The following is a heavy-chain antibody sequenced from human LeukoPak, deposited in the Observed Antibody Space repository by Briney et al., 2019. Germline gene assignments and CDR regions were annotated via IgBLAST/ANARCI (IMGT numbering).Heavy chain of an antibody. CDR2: INSNTGFT. D-gene: IGHD5/OR15-5a*01. Sequence: ASVKVSCKASGYTFIGYYIHWVRQAPGQGLEWMGWINSNTGFTNYAQKLQGRVTVTRDTSMSTAYMELSSLRSDDTAIYYCARDGIVSTKNGFDIWGQGTMVTVFS. CDR1: GYTFIGYY. J-gene: IGHJ3*02. V-gene: IGHV1-2*02. CDR3: ARDGIVSTKNGFDI.